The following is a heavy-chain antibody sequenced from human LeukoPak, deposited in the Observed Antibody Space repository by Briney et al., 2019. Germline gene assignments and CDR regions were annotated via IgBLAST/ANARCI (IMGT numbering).Heavy chain of an antibody. Sequence: GGSLRLSCAASGFTVSSNYMSWVRQAPGKGLEWVSVIYSGGSTYYADSVKGRFTISRDNFKNTLYLQMNSLRAEDTAVYYCARDSSDFWSGYYYYGMDVWGQGTTVTVSS. V-gene: IGHV3-66*01. CDR3: ARDSSDFWSGYYYYGMDV. CDR2: IYSGGST. CDR1: GFTVSSNY. D-gene: IGHD3-3*01. J-gene: IGHJ6*02.